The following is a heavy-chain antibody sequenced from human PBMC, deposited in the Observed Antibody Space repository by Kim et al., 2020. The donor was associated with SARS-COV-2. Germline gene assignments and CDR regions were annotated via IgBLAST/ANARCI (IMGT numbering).Heavy chain of an antibody. CDR3: ARGRDGIDV. J-gene: IGHJ6*02. Sequence: STNYNPSLKSRVTISVDTSKNQFSLKLSSVTAADTAVYYCARGRDGIDVWGQGTTVTVSS. CDR2: ST. V-gene: IGHV4-34*01.